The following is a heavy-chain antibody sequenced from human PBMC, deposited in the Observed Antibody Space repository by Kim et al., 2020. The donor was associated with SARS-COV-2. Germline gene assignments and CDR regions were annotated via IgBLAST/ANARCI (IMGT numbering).Heavy chain of an antibody. Sequence: SVKVSCKASGGTFSSYAISWVRQAPGQGLEWMGRIIPILGIANYAQKFQGRVTITADKSTSTAYMELSSLRSEDTAVYYCARDRGYDILTGYNYYYGMDVWGQGTTVTVSS. V-gene: IGHV1-69*04. CDR1: GGTFSSYA. D-gene: IGHD3-9*01. CDR2: IIPILGIA. J-gene: IGHJ6*02. CDR3: ARDRGYDILTGYNYYYGMDV.